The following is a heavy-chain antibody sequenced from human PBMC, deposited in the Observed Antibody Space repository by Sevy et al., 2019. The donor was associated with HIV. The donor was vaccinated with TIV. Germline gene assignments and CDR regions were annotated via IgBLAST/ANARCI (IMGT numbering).Heavy chain of an antibody. V-gene: IGHV3-30*04. J-gene: IGHJ4*02. Sequence: GGSLRLSCAASGFTFSDYRMHWVRQAPGKGLEWVAVISYDGRNNKYNADSGKGRFTISSDNSKNTVYLQMNSLRAEDTAIYYCARDRGEILSSAFDYWGQGTLVTVSS. D-gene: IGHD3-16*01. CDR3: ARDRGEILSSAFDY. CDR2: ISYDGRNNK. CDR1: GFTFSDYR.